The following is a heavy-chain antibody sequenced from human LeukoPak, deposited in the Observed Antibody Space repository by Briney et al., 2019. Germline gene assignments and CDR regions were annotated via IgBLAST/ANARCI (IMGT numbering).Heavy chain of an antibody. V-gene: IGHV1-8*01. D-gene: IGHD3-9*01. Sequence: GGSVKVSCKASGYTFTSYDINWVRQATGQGLVWMGWMNPNSGNTGYAQKFQGRVTMTRNTSISTAYMELSSLRSEDTAVYYCARARYFDWWGVDYWGQGTLVTVSS. CDR3: ARARYFDWWGVDY. J-gene: IGHJ4*02. CDR1: GYTFTSYD. CDR2: MNPNSGNT.